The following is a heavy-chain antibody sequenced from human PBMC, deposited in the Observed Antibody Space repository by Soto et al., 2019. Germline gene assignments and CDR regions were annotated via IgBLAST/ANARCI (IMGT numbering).Heavy chain of an antibody. CDR3: ARSVGATNWFDP. Sequence: EVQLVESGGGVVRPGGSLRLSCAASGSTFDDNGMSWVRQALGKGLEWVSGINRNGGSTGYADSVKGRFTISRDNAKNSLYLQMNSLRAEDTALYYCARSVGATNWFDPWGQGTLVTVSS. CDR2: INRNGGST. D-gene: IGHD1-26*01. J-gene: IGHJ5*02. CDR1: GSTFDDNG. V-gene: IGHV3-20*04.